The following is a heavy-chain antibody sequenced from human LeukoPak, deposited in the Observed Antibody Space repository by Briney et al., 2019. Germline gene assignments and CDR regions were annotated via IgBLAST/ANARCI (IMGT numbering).Heavy chain of an antibody. Sequence: GALRLSCAASGFTFSSYSMNWVRQAPGKGLEWVSSISSSSSYVYYADSVKGRFTISRDNAKNSLYLQMNSLRAEDTAVYYCATGPPFDIWCQGTMVTVSS. CDR3: ATGPPFDI. J-gene: IGHJ3*02. CDR1: GFTFSSYS. V-gene: IGHV3-21*01. CDR2: ISSSSSYV.